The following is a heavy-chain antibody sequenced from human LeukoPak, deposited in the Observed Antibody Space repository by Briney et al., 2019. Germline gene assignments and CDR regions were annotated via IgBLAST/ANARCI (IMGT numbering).Heavy chain of an antibody. CDR3: ARVVEWLGGSWFDP. J-gene: IGHJ5*02. Sequence: GASVKLSFTASGYTFTSYYMHWVRQAPGQGLEWMGIINPSGGSTSYAQKFQGRVTMTSDTSTSTVYMELRSLRSEDTAVYYCARVVEWLGGSWFDPWGEGTLVTVSS. D-gene: IGHD6-19*01. CDR2: INPSGGST. V-gene: IGHV1-46*01. CDR1: GYTFTSYY.